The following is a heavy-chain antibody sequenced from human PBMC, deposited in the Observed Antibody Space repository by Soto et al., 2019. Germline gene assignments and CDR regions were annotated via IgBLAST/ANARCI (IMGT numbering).Heavy chain of an antibody. V-gene: IGHV5-51*01. CDR1: GYSFTSYW. Sequence: PGESLKISCKGSGYSFTSYWIGWVRQMPGKGLEWMGIIYPGDSDTRYSPSFQGQVTISADKSISTAYLQWSSLKASDTAMYYCATTHPSYYYDSSGLNYYYYGTDVWAQGTTVTVSS. CDR2: IYPGDSDT. CDR3: ATTHPSYYYDSSGLNYYYYGTDV. D-gene: IGHD3-22*01. J-gene: IGHJ6*02.